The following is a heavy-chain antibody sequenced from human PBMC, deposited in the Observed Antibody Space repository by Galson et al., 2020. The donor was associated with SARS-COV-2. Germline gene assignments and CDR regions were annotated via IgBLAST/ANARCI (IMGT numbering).Heavy chain of an antibody. J-gene: IGHJ3*02. CDR1: GFTFSDYY. V-gene: IGHV3-11*01. CDR3: AGPRGGWLQFWGFGAFDI. CDR2: ISSSGSTI. D-gene: IGHD5-12*01. Sequence: GGSLRLSCAASGFTFSDYYMSWIRQAPGKGLEWVSYISSSGSTIYYADSVKGRFTISRDDAKNSLYLQMNSLRAEDTAVYYCAGPRGGWLQFWGFGAFDIWGQGTMVTVSS.